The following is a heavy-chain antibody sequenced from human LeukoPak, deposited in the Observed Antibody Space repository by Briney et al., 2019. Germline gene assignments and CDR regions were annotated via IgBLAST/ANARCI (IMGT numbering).Heavy chain of an antibody. J-gene: IGHJ6*03. CDR3: ARLTMVRGVIVGDYYYYYSMDV. CDR1: GFTFSTYW. Sequence: PGGSLRLSCEASGFTFSTYWMSWVRRAPGKGLGWVASMIPDGSESYYVDSVKGRFTITRDNAKSSLYLQMNSLRAGDTAVYYCARLTMVRGVIVGDYYYYYSMDVWGKGTTVIVSS. V-gene: IGHV3-7*01. D-gene: IGHD3-10*01. CDR2: MIPDGSES.